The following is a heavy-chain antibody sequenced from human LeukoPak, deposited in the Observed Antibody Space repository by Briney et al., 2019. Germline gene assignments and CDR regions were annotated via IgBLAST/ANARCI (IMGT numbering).Heavy chain of an antibody. Sequence: SQTLSLTCAISGDSVSSNSAAWNWIRQSLSRGLEWRGRTYYRSKWYNDYALSVESRITINPDTSKNQFSLQLNSVTPEDTAVYYCAREVVAGDEAFDIWGQGTMVTVSS. V-gene: IGHV6-1*01. J-gene: IGHJ3*02. CDR2: TYYRSKWYN. CDR1: GDSVSSNSAA. D-gene: IGHD2-15*01. CDR3: AREVVAGDEAFDI.